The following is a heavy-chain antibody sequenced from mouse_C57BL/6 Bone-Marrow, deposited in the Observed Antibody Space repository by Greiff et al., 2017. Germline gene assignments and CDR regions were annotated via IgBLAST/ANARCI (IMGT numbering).Heavy chain of an antibody. Sequence: VQLQQSGAELMKPGASVKLSCKATGYTFTGYWIEWVKQRPGHGLEWIGEILPGSGSTNYNEKFKGKANFTADTSSNTAYMQLSSLTTEDSAIYYCASLITTVVATKDYYAMDDWGQGTSVTVSS. V-gene: IGHV1-9*01. D-gene: IGHD1-1*01. CDR1: GYTFTGYW. CDR3: ASLITTVVATKDYYAMDD. CDR2: ILPGSGST. J-gene: IGHJ4*01.